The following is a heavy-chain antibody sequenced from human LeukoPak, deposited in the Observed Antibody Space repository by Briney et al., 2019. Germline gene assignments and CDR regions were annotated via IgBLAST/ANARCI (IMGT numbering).Heavy chain of an antibody. Sequence: QPGGSLRLSCAVSGFTFNIYTMNWVRQAPGKGLEWVANIKQDGSEKYYVDSVKGRFTISRDNAKNSLYLQMNSLRAEDAAVYYCADGHSGSYYTPSDYWGQGTLVTVSS. CDR3: ADGHSGSYYTPSDY. CDR1: GFTFNIYT. J-gene: IGHJ4*02. CDR2: IKQDGSEK. D-gene: IGHD3-10*01. V-gene: IGHV3-7*01.